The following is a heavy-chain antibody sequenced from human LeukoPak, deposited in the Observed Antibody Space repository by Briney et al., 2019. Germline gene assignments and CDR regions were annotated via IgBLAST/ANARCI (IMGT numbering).Heavy chain of an antibody. CDR3: ARGPLGRGVVLFY. D-gene: IGHD2-15*01. J-gene: IGHJ4*02. CDR2: ISGSGGST. Sequence: PGGSLRLSCAASGFTFSSYAMSWVRQAPGKGLEWVSAISGSGGSTYYADSVKGRFTISRDNAKNSLYLQIDSLRAEDSAVYYCARGPLGRGVVLFYWGQGTLVTVSA. V-gene: IGHV3-23*01. CDR1: GFTFSSYA.